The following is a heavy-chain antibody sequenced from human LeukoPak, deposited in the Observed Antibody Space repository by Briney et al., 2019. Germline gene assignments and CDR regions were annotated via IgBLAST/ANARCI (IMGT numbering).Heavy chain of an antibody. CDR2: ISWNSGTI. CDR1: GFTFSDYA. Sequence: GGSLRLSCAASGFTFSDYAMHWVRQVPGKGLEWVSGISWNSGTIDYADIVKGRLTTSRDNSKKTLHLQMSSPKLEDTAFYYCAKASAHWYFDLWGRGTLVTVSS. J-gene: IGHJ2*01. V-gene: IGHV3-9*01. CDR3: AKASAHWYFDL.